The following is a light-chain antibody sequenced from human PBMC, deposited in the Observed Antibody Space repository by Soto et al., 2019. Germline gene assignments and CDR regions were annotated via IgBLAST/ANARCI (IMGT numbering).Light chain of an antibody. J-gene: IGKJ1*01. CDR3: QQYGSSFAT. V-gene: IGKV3-20*01. CDR1: QSVGSK. Sequence: EIVLTQSPGTLSVSPGETATLSCRASQSVGSKLVWYRHATGQAPRLLIYGASTRATVTPARFSGSGAGADFPPIISNVEPGVFALYYCQQYGSSFATFGQGTQVE. CDR2: GAS.